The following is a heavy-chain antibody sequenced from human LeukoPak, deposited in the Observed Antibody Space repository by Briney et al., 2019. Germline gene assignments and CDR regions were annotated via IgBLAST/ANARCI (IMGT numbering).Heavy chain of an antibody. CDR3: ARDQRRLWWLAAYDAFDI. D-gene: IGHD6-19*01. V-gene: IGHV1-18*01. Sequence: ASVKVSCKASGYTFTSYGISWVRQAPGQGLEWMGWISAYNGNTNYAQKLQGRVTMTTDTSTSTAYMELRSLRSDDTAVYYCARDQRRLWWLAAYDAFDIWGQGTMVTVSS. J-gene: IGHJ3*02. CDR2: ISAYNGNT. CDR1: GYTFTSYG.